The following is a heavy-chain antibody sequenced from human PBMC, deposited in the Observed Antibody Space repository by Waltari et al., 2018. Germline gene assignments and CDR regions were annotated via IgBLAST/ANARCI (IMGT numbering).Heavy chain of an antibody. V-gene: IGHV4-38-2*02. CDR2: IYHSGST. CDR3: ARDGKGGCSGGSCYSHWYFDL. D-gene: IGHD2-15*01. J-gene: IGHJ2*01. Sequence: QVQLQESGPGLVKPSETLSLTCAVSGYSFSSGYYWGWIRQPPGKGLGWIGSIYHSGSTYYNPSLKSRVTISVDTSKNQFSLKLSSVTAADTAVYYCARDGKGGCSGGSCYSHWYFDLWGRGTLVTVSS. CDR1: GYSFSSGYY.